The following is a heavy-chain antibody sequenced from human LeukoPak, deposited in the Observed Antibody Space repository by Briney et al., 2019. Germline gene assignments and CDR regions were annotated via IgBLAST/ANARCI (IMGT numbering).Heavy chain of an antibody. V-gene: IGHV3-23*01. J-gene: IGHJ4*02. Sequence: PGGSLRLAFSVSGFTFSNYAMTWVRQAPGKGLEWVSSVSGNGRNTFYPDSVEGRFTISRDNSKNTVYLQMNSLRADDTAVYYCVKSRRVGANQRGLFDYWGQGTLVTVSP. D-gene: IGHD1-26*01. CDR1: GFTFSNYA. CDR3: VKSRRVGANQRGLFDY. CDR2: VSGNGRNT.